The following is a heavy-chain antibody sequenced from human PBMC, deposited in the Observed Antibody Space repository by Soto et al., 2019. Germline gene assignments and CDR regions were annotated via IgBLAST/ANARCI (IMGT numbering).Heavy chain of an antibody. J-gene: IGHJ6*02. CDR1: GFSLSTSGVG. D-gene: IGHD6-19*01. CDR2: MYWDDDK. Sequence: QITLKESGPPLVKPTQTLTLTCTFSGFSLSTSGVGVGWIRPPPGKALEWLALMYWDDDKRYSPSLKSRVTITKDTAKNQVVLTMTDLDPVDTATYYCPHVTGYSSGWYIYYYYGMDVWCQGTTVTVSS. V-gene: IGHV2-5*02. CDR3: PHVTGYSSGWYIYYYYGMDV.